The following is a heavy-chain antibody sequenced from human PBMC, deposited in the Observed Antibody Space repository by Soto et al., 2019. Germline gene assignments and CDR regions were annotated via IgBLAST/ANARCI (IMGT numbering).Heavy chain of an antibody. CDR3: AHYYYDSSGYYLWWFDP. Sequence: QVPLVQSGAEVKKPGSSVKVSCKASGGTFSSYAISWVRQAPGQGREWMGGIIPIFGTANYAQKFQGRVTITADESTSTAYMELSSLRSEDSAVYYCAHYYYDSSGYYLWWFDPWGQGTLVTVSS. D-gene: IGHD3-22*01. J-gene: IGHJ5*02. V-gene: IGHV1-69*01. CDR1: GGTFSSYA. CDR2: IIPIFGTA.